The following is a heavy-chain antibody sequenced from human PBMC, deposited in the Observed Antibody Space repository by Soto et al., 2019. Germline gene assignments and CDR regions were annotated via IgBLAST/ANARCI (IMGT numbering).Heavy chain of an antibody. V-gene: IGHV2-5*02. CDR3: ARDSSGYYGFAS. Sequence: QITLKESGPTLVKPTQTLTLTCTFSGFSLSTRGVGVAWIRQPPGKALEWLALIYWDDDKRYSPSLKNRLTITKDTSKNQVVLTMTNMDPVDTATYYCARDSSGYYGFASWGQGTLVTVSS. D-gene: IGHD3-22*01. CDR2: IYWDDDK. J-gene: IGHJ4*02. CDR1: GFSLSTRGVG.